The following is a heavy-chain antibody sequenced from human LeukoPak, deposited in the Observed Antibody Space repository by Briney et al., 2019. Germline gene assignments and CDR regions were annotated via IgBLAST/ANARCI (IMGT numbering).Heavy chain of an antibody. CDR3: ARGGYDFVYYYYGMDV. V-gene: IGHV1-18*01. Sequence: ASVKVSCKASGYTFTSYGISWGRQAPGQGLEWMGWISGYNGNTNYAQKLQGRVTMTTDTSTSTAYMELSRLRSDDTAVYYCARGGYDFVYYYYGMDVWGQGTTVTVSS. D-gene: IGHD3-3*01. CDR1: GYTFTSYG. CDR2: ISGYNGNT. J-gene: IGHJ6*02.